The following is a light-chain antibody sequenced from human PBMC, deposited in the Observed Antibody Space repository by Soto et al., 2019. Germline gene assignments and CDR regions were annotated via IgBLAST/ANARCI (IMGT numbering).Light chain of an antibody. J-gene: IGLJ2*01. Sequence: QSVLTQPPSASGSPGQSVTISCTGTSSDVGAYNYVSWYQQHPGKAPKLMIYEVNNRPSGVSTRFSGSKSGNTASLTISGLQAEDEADYYCSSYTGSTTRIIFGAGTKLTVL. CDR2: EVN. CDR3: SSYTGSTTRII. CDR1: SSDVGAYNY. V-gene: IGLV2-14*01.